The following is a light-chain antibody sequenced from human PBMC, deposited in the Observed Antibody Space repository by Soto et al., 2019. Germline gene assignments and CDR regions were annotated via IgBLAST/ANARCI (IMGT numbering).Light chain of an antibody. J-gene: IGKJ1*01. CDR3: QQYGTSPQT. Sequence: EIVLTQSPGTLSLSPGEGATLSCRASQSVSSSYLAWYQQKPGQAPRLLIYGASTRATGIPARFSGSGSGTEFTLTISRLEPEDFAVYYCQQYGTSPQTFGQGTKVDIK. CDR2: GAS. CDR1: QSVSSSY. V-gene: IGKV3-20*01.